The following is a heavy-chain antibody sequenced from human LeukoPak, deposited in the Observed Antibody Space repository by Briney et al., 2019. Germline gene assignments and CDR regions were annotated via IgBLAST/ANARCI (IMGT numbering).Heavy chain of an antibody. CDR2: VYTSGST. D-gene: IGHD3-10*01. CDR3: AREGEGSGSYYLINWFDP. CDR1: GASISSGGYY. Sequence: SQTLSLTCTVSGASISSGGYYWTWIRQPAGKGLEWIGRVYTSGSTNYNPSLKSRVTISVDTSKNQFSLKLSSVTAADTAVYYCAREGEGSGSYYLINWFDPWGQGTLVTVSS. J-gene: IGHJ5*02. V-gene: IGHV4-61*02.